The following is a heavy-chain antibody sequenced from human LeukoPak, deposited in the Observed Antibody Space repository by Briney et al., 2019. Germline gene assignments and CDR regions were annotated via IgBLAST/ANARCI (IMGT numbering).Heavy chain of an antibody. CDR2: FDPEDGET. CDR3: AREGGYYDSSGYENDAFDI. J-gene: IGHJ3*02. D-gene: IGHD3-22*01. CDR1: GYTLTELS. V-gene: IGHV1-24*01. Sequence: ASVKVSCKVSGYTLTELSMHWVRQAPGKGLEWMGGFDPEDGETIYAQKFQGRVTMTRDMSTSTVYMELSSLRSEDTAVYYCAREGGYYDSSGYENDAFDIWGQGTMVTVSS.